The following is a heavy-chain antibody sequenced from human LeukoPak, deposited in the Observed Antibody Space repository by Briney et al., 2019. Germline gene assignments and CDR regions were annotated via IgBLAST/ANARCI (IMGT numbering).Heavy chain of an antibody. CDR2: ISACNGNT. CDR3: ARAGYCSSTSCHGRLDYYYYGMDV. CDR1: GYTFTIYG. J-gene: IGHJ6*02. D-gene: IGHD2-2*01. V-gene: IGHV1-18*01. Sequence: ASVNVSFTASGYTFTIYGISWVRQAPGQGLEWMGWISACNGNTNYAQKLQGRVTMTTDTSTSTAYMELRSLRSDDTAVYYCARAGYCSSTSCHGRLDYYYYGMDVWGQGTTVTVSS.